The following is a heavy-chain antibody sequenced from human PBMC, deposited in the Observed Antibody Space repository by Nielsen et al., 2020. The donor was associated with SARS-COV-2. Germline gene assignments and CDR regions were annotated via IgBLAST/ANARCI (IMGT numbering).Heavy chain of an antibody. J-gene: IGHJ3*02. CDR1: GGSISSGGYY. V-gene: IGHV4-61*08. CDR3: ARAFYCGGDCYSAAFDI. Sequence: SETLSLTCTVSGGSISSGGYYWSWIRQHPGKGLEWIGYIYYSGSTYYNPSLKSRVTISVDTSKNQFSLKLSSVTAADTAVYYCARAFYCGGDCYSAAFDIWGQGTMVTVSS. D-gene: IGHD2-21*02. CDR2: IYYSGST.